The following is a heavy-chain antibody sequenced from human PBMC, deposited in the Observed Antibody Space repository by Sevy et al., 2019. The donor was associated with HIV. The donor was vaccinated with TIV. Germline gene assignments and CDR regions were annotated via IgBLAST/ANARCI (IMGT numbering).Heavy chain of an antibody. V-gene: IGHV4-59*12. D-gene: IGHD6-13*01. J-gene: IGHJ4*02. CDR2: IYYNGNT. CDR1: GGSISSYF. CDR3: AKGRTWYSDVDY. Sequence: SETLSLTCTVSGGSISSYFWSWIRQPSGKGLEWIGYIYYNGNTNYNPSLKSRVAVSMDTSKNQFSLKLYSVTAADTAVYYCAKGRTWYSDVDYWGQGTLVTVSS.